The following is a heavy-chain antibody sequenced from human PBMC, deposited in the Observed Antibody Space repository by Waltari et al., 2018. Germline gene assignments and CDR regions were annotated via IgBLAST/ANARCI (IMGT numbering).Heavy chain of an antibody. CDR2: INQDGSEK. CDR3: ARDHWGPDY. Sequence: EVQVVESGGGLVQPGGSLRLSWAASGFPFTSYWMRWVRQAPGKGPEWVANINQDGSEKIYVDYVKGRFTISRDNAKDSLYLQMNSLRAEDTAVYFCARDHWGPDYWGQGTLVTVSS. V-gene: IGHV3-7*01. D-gene: IGHD7-27*01. CDR1: GFPFTSYW. J-gene: IGHJ4*02.